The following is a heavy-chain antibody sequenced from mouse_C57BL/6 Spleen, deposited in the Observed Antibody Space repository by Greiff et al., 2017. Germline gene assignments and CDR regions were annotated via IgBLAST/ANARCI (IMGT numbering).Heavy chain of an antibody. CDR2: IYPGDGDT. CDR3: AREGQDY. CDR1: GYAFSSSW. Sequence: QVQLQQSGPELVKPGASVKISCKASGYAFSSSWMNWVKQRPGKGLEWIGRIYPGDGDTNYKGKFKGKATLTADKSSSTAYMQLSSLTSEDSAVYFCAREGQDYWGQGTSVTVSS. J-gene: IGHJ4*01. V-gene: IGHV1-82*01.